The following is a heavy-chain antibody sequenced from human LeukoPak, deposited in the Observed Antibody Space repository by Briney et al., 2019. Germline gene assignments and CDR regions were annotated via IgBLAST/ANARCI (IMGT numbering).Heavy chain of an antibody. Sequence: TSETLSLTCTVSGGSISSYYWSWIRQPPGKGLEWIGYIYYSGSTNYNPSLKSRVTMSVDTSKNQFSLKLSSVTAADTAVYYCARAPTGLYYYYGMDVWGQGTTVTVSS. CDR3: ARAPTGLYYYYGMDV. V-gene: IGHV4-59*01. CDR2: IYYSGST. J-gene: IGHJ6*02. CDR1: GGSISSYY. D-gene: IGHD2-8*02.